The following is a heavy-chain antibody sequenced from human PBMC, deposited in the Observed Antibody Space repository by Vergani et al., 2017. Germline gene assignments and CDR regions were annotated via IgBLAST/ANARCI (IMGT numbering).Heavy chain of an antibody. J-gene: IGHJ4*02. CDR2: IYYSGST. CDR1: GGSISSYY. D-gene: IGHD6-13*01. CDR3: ARDAIAAAGTKMYYFDY. V-gene: IGHV4-59*12. Sequence: QVQLQESGPGLVKPSETLSLTCTVSGGSISSYYWSWIRQPPGKGLEWIGYIYYSGSTNYNPSLKSRVTISVDTSKNQFSLKLSSVTAADTAVYYCARDAIAAAGTKMYYFDYWGQGTLVTVSS.